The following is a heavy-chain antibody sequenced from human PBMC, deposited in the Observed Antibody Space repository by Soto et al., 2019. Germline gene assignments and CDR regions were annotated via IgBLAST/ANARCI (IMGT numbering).Heavy chain of an antibody. J-gene: IGHJ1*01. V-gene: IGHV3-23*01. CDR2: ISVSGGST. Sequence: GGSLRLSCAASGFPFSSYAMSWVRQSPGKGLEWVSSISVSGGSTYYADSVKGRFTISRDNSKNTLYLQMNSLRAEDTAVYYCAKDWEVVTAKKEYFQHWGQGTLITVSS. CDR3: AKDWEVVTAKKEYFQH. D-gene: IGHD2-21*02. CDR1: GFPFSSYA.